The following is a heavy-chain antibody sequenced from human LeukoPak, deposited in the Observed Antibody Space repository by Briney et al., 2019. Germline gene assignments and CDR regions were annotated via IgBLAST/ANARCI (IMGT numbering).Heavy chain of an antibody. J-gene: IGHJ4*02. V-gene: IGHV3-30*04. CDR1: GFTFSSYA. CDR3: ARDSPAY. CDR2: ISYDGSNK. Sequence: GSLRLSCAASGFTFSSYAMHWVRQAPGKGLEWVAVISYDGSNKYYADSVKGRFTISRDNSKNTLYLQMNSLRAEDTAMYYCARDSPAYWGQGTLVTVSS.